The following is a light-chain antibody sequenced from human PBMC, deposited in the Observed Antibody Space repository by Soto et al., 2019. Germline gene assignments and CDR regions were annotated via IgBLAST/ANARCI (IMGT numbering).Light chain of an antibody. V-gene: IGKV1-13*02. CDR1: QGISSA. J-gene: IGKJ5*01. CDR2: DAA. Sequence: AIQLTQSPSSLSASVGDRVTITCRASQGISSALAWYQQKPGKAPKLLIYDAASLESGVPSRFSGSGSGTDFTLTISSLQPEDFATYYCQQFNSYPPRVTFGQGTRLEIK. CDR3: QQFNSYPPRVT.